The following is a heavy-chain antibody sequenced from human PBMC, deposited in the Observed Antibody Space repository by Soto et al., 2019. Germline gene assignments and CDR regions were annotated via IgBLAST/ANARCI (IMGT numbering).Heavy chain of an antibody. CDR3: ARGRRRIFDY. CDR2: INHSGST. Sequence: SETLSLTCAVYGGSFSGYYWNWIRQPPGKGLEWIGEINHSGSTNYNPSLKSRVTISVATSKNQFSLKLSFVTAADTAVYYCARGRRRIFDYWGQGTLVTVST. V-gene: IGHV4-34*01. CDR1: GGSFSGYY. J-gene: IGHJ4*02.